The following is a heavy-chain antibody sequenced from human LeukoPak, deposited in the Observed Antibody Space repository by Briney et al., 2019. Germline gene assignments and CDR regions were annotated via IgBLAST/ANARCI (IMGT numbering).Heavy chain of an antibody. CDR3: ARVSGSYSPPDY. CDR2: INPNSGGT. Sequence: ASVKVSCKASGYTFTGYYMHWVRLAPGQGLEWMGWINPNSGGTNYAQKFQGRVTMTRDTSISTAYMELSRLRSDDTAVYYCARVSGSYSPPDYWGQGTVVTVSS. D-gene: IGHD1-26*01. J-gene: IGHJ4*02. CDR1: GYTFTGYY. V-gene: IGHV1-2*02.